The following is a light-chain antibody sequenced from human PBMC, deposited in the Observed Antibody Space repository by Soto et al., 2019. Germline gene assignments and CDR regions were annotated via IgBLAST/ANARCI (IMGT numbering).Light chain of an antibody. CDR3: CSYAGSWV. Sequence: QSALAQPPSASGSPGQSVTISCTGSGSDIGAYNFVSWYQQHPGKAPKLMIFGVTERPSGVSNRFSGSKSGNTASLTISGLQAEDEADYYCCSYAGSWVFGGGTKLTVL. CDR1: GSDIGAYNF. V-gene: IGLV2-23*02. CDR2: GVT. J-gene: IGLJ3*02.